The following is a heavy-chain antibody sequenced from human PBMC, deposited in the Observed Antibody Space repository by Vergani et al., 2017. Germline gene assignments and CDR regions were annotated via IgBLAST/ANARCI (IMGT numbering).Heavy chain of an antibody. CDR1: GGSISSGDYY. Sequence: QVQLQESGPGLVKPSQTLSLTCTVSGGSISSGDYYWSWIRQPPGKGLEWIGEINHSGSTNYNPSLKSRVTISVDTSKNQFSLKLSSVTAADTALYYCSREGGYSYGYYFDYWGQGTLVTVSS. V-gene: IGHV4-30-4*08. J-gene: IGHJ4*02. D-gene: IGHD5-18*01. CDR2: INHSGST. CDR3: SREGGYSYGYYFDY.